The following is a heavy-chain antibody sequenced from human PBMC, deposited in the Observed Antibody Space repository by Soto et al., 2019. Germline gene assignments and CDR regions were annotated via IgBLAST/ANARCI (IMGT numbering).Heavy chain of an antibody. J-gene: IGHJ6*02. CDR2: INHSGST. CDR1: GGSFSGYY. D-gene: IGHD4-4*01. Sequence: PSETLSLTCAVYGGSFSGYYWSWIRQPPGKGLEWIGEINHSGSTNYNPSLKSRVTISVDTSKNQFSLKLSSVTAADTAVYYCASPFYDYKHYYGMDVWGQGTTVTVS. V-gene: IGHV4-34*01. CDR3: ASPFYDYKHYYGMDV.